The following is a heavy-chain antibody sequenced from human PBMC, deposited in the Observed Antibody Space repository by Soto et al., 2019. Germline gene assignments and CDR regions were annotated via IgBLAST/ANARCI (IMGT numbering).Heavy chain of an antibody. J-gene: IGHJ5*02. CDR2: INHSGST. Sequence: QVQLQQWGAGLLKPSETLSLTCAVYGGSFSGYYWSWIRQPPGKGLEWIGEINHSGSTNYNPSLKRRVTIPVDTSKNQFSRKLSSVTAADTAVYYCARNQYYYGSGPPGPWGQGTLVTVSS. D-gene: IGHD3-10*01. CDR3: ARNQYYYGSGPPGP. V-gene: IGHV4-34*01. CDR1: GGSFSGYY.